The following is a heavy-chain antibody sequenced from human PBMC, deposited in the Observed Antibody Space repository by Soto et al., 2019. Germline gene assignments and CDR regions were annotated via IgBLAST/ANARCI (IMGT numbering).Heavy chain of an antibody. V-gene: IGHV1-8*01. D-gene: IGHD3-3*01. J-gene: IGHJ4*02. CDR3: ARAFVTIFGVVTLAFDY. Sequence: GASVKVSCKASGYTSTSYDINWVRQATGQGLEWMGWMNPNSGNTGYAQKFQGRVTMTRNTSISTAYMELSSLRSEDTAVYYCARAFVTIFGVVTLAFDYWGQGTLVTVSS. CDR1: GYTSTSYD. CDR2: MNPNSGNT.